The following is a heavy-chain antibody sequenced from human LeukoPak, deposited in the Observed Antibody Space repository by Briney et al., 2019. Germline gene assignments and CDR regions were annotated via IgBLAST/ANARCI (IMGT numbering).Heavy chain of an antibody. CDR3: ARGSTSYDY. D-gene: IGHD2-2*01. Sequence: GGSLRLSCAASGFTFSTYWMSWVRQAPGKGLEWVANIWRDGSKKNYVDSVRGRFTISRDNAKNSLYLQMNSLRAEDTAVYYCARGSTSYDYWGQGTLVTVSS. V-gene: IGHV3-7*01. CDR1: GFTFSTYW. CDR2: IWRDGSKK. J-gene: IGHJ4*02.